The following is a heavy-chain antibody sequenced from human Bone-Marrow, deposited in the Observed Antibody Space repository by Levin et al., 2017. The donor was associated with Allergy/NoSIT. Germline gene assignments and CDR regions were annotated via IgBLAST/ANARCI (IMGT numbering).Heavy chain of an antibody. CDR3: ARDHRPQLYCYDGVCYRFDP. CDR1: GDSVSSTSYF. Sequence: KASETLSLTCTVSGDSVSSTSYFWTWIRQTPGKGLEWIGYIYYSGTTIYNPSLMGRVAMSIDASKNQFSLRLTSVTAADTAIYFCARDHRPQLYCYDGVCYRFDPWGRGTLVIVSS. CDR2: IYYSGTT. V-gene: IGHV4-61*01. J-gene: IGHJ5*02. D-gene: IGHD2-8*01.